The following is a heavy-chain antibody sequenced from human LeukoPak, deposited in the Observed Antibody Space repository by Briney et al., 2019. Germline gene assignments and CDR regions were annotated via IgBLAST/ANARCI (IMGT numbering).Heavy chain of an antibody. D-gene: IGHD4-11*01. CDR1: GGSISSSSYY. Sequence: SETLSLTCTVSGGSISSSSYYWGWIRQPPGKGLEWIGSIYYSGSTNYNPSLKSRVTISVDTSKNQFSLKLSSVTAADTAVYYCARGGMTTVTWFDPWGRGTRVTVSP. CDR2: IYYSGST. CDR3: ARGGMTTVTWFDP. V-gene: IGHV4-39*01. J-gene: IGHJ5*02.